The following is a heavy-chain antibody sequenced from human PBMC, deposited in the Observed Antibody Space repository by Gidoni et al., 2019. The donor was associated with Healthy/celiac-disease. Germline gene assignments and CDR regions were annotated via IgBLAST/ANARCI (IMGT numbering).Heavy chain of an antibody. CDR2: IVVGSGNT. CDR3: AAGYPLDIVVVPAARGDY. Sequence: QMQLVQSGPEVKKPGTSVKVSCKASGFTFTSSAVQWVRQARGQRLEWIGWIVVGSGNTNYAQKFQERVTITRDMSTSTAYMELSSLRSEDTAVYYCAAGYPLDIVVVPAARGDYWGQGTLVTVSS. V-gene: IGHV1-58*01. J-gene: IGHJ4*02. D-gene: IGHD2-2*01. CDR1: GFTFTSSA.